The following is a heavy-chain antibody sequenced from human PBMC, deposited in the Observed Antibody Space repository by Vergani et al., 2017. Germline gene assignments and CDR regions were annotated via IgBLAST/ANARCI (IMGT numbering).Heavy chain of an antibody. J-gene: IGHJ3*01. Sequence: QVQLQQWGPGLLKPSEPLSLTCAVYGGSLSGYYWSWIRLAPGKGLEWIGEINHSGTINYNPTLKSPFNVSIDTSRDHFSLKLGSVSAADTAVYFCARRAERWETLLRDDFDVWGQGTFVTVSP. D-gene: IGHD1-26*01. CDR1: GGSLSGYY. V-gene: IGHV4-34*01. CDR2: INHSGTI. CDR3: ARRAERWETLLRDDFDV.